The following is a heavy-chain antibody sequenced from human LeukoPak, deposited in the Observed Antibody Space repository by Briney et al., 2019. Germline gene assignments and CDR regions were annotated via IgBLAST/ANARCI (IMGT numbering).Heavy chain of an antibody. Sequence: GGSLRLSCAASGFTFSSYGMSWVRQAPGKGLEWVSAISGSGGSTYYADSVKGRFTISRDNSKNTLYLQMNSLRAEDTAVYYCAKAPEAYYYDSSGYYAYWGQGTLVTVSS. CDR2: ISGSGGST. CDR1: GFTFSSYG. D-gene: IGHD3-22*01. CDR3: AKAPEAYYYDSSGYYAY. V-gene: IGHV3-23*01. J-gene: IGHJ4*02.